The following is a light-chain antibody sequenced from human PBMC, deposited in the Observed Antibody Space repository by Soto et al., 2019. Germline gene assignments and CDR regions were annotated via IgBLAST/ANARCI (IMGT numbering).Light chain of an antibody. CDR2: AAS. CDR1: QSISGY. CDR3: QQSYSTPGIT. Sequence: DIQMTQSPSSLSASVGDRVTITCRASQSISGYLNWYQQKPGKAPKLLIYAASSLQSGVPSRFSGSGSGTDFTLTISSLQPEDFANYYCQQSYSTPGITFGQGTRLEIK. V-gene: IGKV1-39*01. J-gene: IGKJ5*01.